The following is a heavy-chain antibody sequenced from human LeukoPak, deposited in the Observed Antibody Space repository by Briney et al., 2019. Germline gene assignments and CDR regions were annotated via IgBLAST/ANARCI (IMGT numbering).Heavy chain of an antibody. V-gene: IGHV3-23*01. Sequence: GGSLRLSCAASGFTFSSYAMSWVRQAPGKGLEWVSAISGSGGSTYYADSVKGRFTISRDNSKNTLYLRMNSLRAEDTAVYYCAITDSPTGYCSGGSCSTTPPRGDYWGQGTLVTVSS. CDR3: AITDSPTGYCSGGSCSTTPPRGDY. J-gene: IGHJ4*02. CDR1: GFTFSSYA. CDR2: ISGSGGST. D-gene: IGHD2-15*01.